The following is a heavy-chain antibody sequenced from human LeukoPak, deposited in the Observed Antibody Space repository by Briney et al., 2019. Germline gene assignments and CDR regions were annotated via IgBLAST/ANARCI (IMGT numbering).Heavy chain of an antibody. CDR1: GYSISSGYY. D-gene: IGHD2-2*01. J-gene: IGHJ4*02. V-gene: IGHV4-38-2*01. CDR3: ARHSGRGLPAAFPFDD. CDR2: IYHSGST. Sequence: SETLSLTCAVSGYSISSGYYWGWIRPPPGKGLEWIESIYHSGSTYYNPSLKSRVTISVDTSKNQFSLKLSSVTAADTAVYYCARHSGRGLPAAFPFDDWGQGTLVTVSS.